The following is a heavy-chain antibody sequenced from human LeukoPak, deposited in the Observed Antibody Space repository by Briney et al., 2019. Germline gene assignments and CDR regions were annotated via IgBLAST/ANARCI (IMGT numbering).Heavy chain of an antibody. J-gene: IGHJ4*02. CDR1: GFTFSSYS. D-gene: IGHD6-19*01. Sequence: PGGSLRLSCAASGFTFSSYSMNWVRQAPGKGLEWVSSISSSSSYIYYADSVKGRFTISRDNAKNSLYLQMNSLRAEDTAVYYCARVPSEVRLVLEDDYWGQGTLVTVSS. V-gene: IGHV3-21*01. CDR2: ISSSSSYI. CDR3: ARVPSEVRLVLEDDY.